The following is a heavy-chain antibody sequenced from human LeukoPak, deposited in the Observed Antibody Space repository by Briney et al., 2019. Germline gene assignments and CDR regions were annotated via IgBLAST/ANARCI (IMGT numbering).Heavy chain of an antibody. V-gene: IGHV3-33*01. J-gene: IGHJ4*02. CDR3: ARDNASGNFFDY. Sequence: GGSLRLSCAASGFTFSDHGMYWVRQAPGKGLEWMAVIWYDGSKEYYADSVKGRFSISRDNSQNTLFLQMNSLRAEDTAVYYYARDNASGNFFDYWGQGALVTVSS. D-gene: IGHD6-19*01. CDR1: GFTFSDHG. CDR2: IWYDGSKE.